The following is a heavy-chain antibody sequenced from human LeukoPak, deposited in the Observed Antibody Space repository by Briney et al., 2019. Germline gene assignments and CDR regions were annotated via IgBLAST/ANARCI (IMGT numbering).Heavy chain of an antibody. V-gene: IGHV4-59*01. J-gene: IGHJ4*02. CDR1: GASICSDY. CDR3: ARPGYSSGWYGD. CDR2: LYNGGST. Sequence: PSETLSLTCTVPGASICSDYWTWIRQPPGKGLEWIGDLYNGGSTNYNPSLKSRVTISVDMSKNQFSLKLRSVTAADTAVYYCARPGYSSGWYGDWGQGTLVTVSS. D-gene: IGHD6-19*01.